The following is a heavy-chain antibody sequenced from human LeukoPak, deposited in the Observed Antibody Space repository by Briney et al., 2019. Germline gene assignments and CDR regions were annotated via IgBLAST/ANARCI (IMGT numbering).Heavy chain of an antibody. J-gene: IGHJ4*02. Sequence: SGGSLRLSCAASGFTFSSYGMSWVRQAPGKGLEWVSAISGSGGSTNYADSVKGRFTISRDNSKNTLYLQMNSLRADDTAVYYCAKYCSSPACSYFDCWGQGSLVTVSS. V-gene: IGHV3-23*01. CDR2: ISGSGGST. CDR1: GFTFSSYG. D-gene: IGHD2-2*01. CDR3: AKYCSSPACSYFDC.